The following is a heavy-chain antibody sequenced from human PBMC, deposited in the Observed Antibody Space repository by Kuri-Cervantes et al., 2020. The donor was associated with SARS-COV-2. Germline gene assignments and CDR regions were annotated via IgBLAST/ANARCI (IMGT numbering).Heavy chain of an antibody. Sequence: GESLKISCAAPGFTFSSYSMNWVRQAPGKGLEWVSYISSSSSTIYYADSVKGRFTISRDNAKNSLYLQMNSLRAEDTAVYYCARDSVRYYYDSSGYYPPRDYYYYGMDVWGQGTTVTVSS. V-gene: IGHV3-48*01. CDR2: ISSSSSTI. CDR1: GFTFSSYS. D-gene: IGHD3-22*01. CDR3: ARDSVRYYYDSSGYYPPRDYYYYGMDV. J-gene: IGHJ6*02.